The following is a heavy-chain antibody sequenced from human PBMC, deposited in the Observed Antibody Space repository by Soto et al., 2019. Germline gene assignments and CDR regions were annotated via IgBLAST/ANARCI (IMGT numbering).Heavy chain of an antibody. CDR3: ARLTVVGRVGDC. D-gene: IGHD6-19*01. J-gene: IGHJ4*02. CDR2: ISFSGNT. V-gene: IGHV4-39*01. CDR1: GGSISSSPYY. Sequence: QLQVQESGPGLVKPSETLSLTCSVSGGSISSSPYYWGWIRQPPGKGLEWIERISFSGNTDYNPPLKSRVTISADTSKNQFSLTLSSVTAADTAVYYCARLTVVGRVGDCWGQGTLVTVSS.